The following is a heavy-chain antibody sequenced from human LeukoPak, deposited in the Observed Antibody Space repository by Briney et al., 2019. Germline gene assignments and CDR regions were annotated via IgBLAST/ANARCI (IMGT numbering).Heavy chain of an antibody. V-gene: IGHV3-30-3*01. CDR1: GFTFSSYA. CDR3: ARDRIPSGRAGIAVAGTVDY. Sequence: PGRSLRLSCAASGFTFSSYAMHWVRQAPGKGLEWVAVISYDGSNKYHADSVKGRFTISRDNSKNTLYLQMNSLRAEDTAVYYCARDRIPSGRAGIAVAGTVDYWGQGTLVTVSS. J-gene: IGHJ4*02. D-gene: IGHD6-19*01. CDR2: ISYDGSNK.